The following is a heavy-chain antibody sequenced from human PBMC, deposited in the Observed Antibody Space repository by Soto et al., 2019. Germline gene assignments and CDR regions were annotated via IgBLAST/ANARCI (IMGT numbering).Heavy chain of an antibody. V-gene: IGHV4-61*08. CDR1: GGSISSGGYY. CDR2: IYYSGRT. CDR3: ARGHLGITTTGTWYDFDY. J-gene: IGHJ4*02. Sequence: SETLSLTCTVSGGSISSGGYYWSWIRQHPGKGLEWIGYIYYSGRTYYNPSLKSRVTISVDTSKNQFSLKLSSVTAADTAVYYCARGHLGITTTGTWYDFDYWGQGTLVTISS. D-gene: IGHD2-15*01.